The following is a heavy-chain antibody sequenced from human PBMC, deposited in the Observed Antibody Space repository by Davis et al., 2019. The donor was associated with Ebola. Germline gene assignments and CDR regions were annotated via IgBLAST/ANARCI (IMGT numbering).Heavy chain of an antibody. D-gene: IGHD2-2*01. V-gene: IGHV4-31*03. CDR3: ARDQLRYCSSTSCSRWFDP. CDR2: IYYSGST. J-gene: IGHJ5*02. Sequence: PSETLSPTCTVSGGSISSGGYYWSWIRQHPGKGLEWIGYIYYSGSTYYNPSLKSRVTISVDTSKNQFSLKLSSVTAADTAVYYCARDQLRYCSSTSCSRWFDPWGQGTLVTVSS. CDR1: GGSISSGGYY.